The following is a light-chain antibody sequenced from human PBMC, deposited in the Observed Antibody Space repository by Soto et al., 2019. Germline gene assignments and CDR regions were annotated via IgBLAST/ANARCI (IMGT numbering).Light chain of an antibody. Sequence: DTVMTQSPDALAVSLGVRSTINCRSSRSILSTSNNKTYLSWYQQKPGQPPKLLVYWASTRESGVPDRFSGSGSGPDFTLSISSLKAEYVAVYDCQQYFNTPFTFGPGTKVEIK. CDR1: RSILSTSNNKTY. J-gene: IGKJ3*01. V-gene: IGKV4-1*01. CDR3: QQYFNTPFT. CDR2: WAS.